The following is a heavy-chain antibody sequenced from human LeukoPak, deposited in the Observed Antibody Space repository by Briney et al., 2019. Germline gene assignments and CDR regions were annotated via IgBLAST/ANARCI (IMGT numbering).Heavy chain of an antibody. CDR1: GFTLSGSA. J-gene: IGHJ4*02. V-gene: IGHV3-73*01. CDR3: TSRAY. CDR2: IRSKANNYAT. Sequence: GGSLRLSRAPSGFTLSGSATRWVRQASRKGLEWVGRIRSKANNYATAFAASVKGRFTISRDDSKNTAYLQMTSLKTEDTAVYYCTSRAYWGQGTLVTVSS.